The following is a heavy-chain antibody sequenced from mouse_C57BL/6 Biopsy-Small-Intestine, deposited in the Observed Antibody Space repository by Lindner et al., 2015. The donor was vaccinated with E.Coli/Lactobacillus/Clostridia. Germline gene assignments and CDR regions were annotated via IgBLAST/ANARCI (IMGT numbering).Heavy chain of an antibody. D-gene: IGHD2-4*01. V-gene: IGHV1-39*01. CDR1: GYSFTDYN. CDR3: ARSYDYPYYYAMDY. Sequence: VQLQESGPELVKPGASVKISCKASGYSFTDYNMNWVKQTNGKSLEWIGVINPNYGTTSYNQKFRGKATLTVDQSPSTAYMQLSSLTSEDSAVYFCARSYDYPYYYAMDYWGQGTSVTVSS. CDR2: INPNYGTT. J-gene: IGHJ4*01.